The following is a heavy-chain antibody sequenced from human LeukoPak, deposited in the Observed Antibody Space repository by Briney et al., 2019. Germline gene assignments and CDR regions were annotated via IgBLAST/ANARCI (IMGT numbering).Heavy chain of an antibody. CDR3: ARVAQGASTGNYYYYYMDV. CDR1: GFAFNSYS. D-gene: IGHD1-1*01. CDR2: ITSRSSYI. J-gene: IGHJ6*03. V-gene: IGHV3-21*01. Sequence: PRGSLRLSCAASGFAFNSYSIKWVRQAPGKGLEWVSSITSRSSYIYNADSVKGRFTISRDNAKNSLYLQMSSLRAEDTAVYYCARVAQGASTGNYYYYYMDVWGKGTTVTVSS.